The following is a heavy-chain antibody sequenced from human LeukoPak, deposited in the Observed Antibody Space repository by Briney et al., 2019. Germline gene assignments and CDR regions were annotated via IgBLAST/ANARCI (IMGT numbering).Heavy chain of an antibody. Sequence: GGSLRLSCAASGFALSTNYMTWVRQAPGKGLEWVSLIYSAGDKYYADSVKGRFTISRDNSKNTLYLQMNSLRAEDTAVYYCAMGRWPEWESYWGQGTLVTVSS. J-gene: IGHJ4*02. D-gene: IGHD1-26*01. CDR1: GFALSTNY. CDR2: IYSAGDK. V-gene: IGHV3-66*01. CDR3: AMGRWPEWESY.